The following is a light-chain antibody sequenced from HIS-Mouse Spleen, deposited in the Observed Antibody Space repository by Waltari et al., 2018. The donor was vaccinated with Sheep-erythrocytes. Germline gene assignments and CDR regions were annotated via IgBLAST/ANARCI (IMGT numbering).Light chain of an antibody. CDR2: DVS. Sequence: QSALTQPRSVSGSPGQSVTISCTGTSSAVCGDNYVAWYQQHPGKAPKLMIYDVSKWTSGVPDRFSGSKSGNTASLTISGLQAEDEADYYCCSYAGSYNHVFATGTKVTVL. V-gene: IGLV2-11*01. CDR3: CSYAGSYNHV. J-gene: IGLJ1*01. CDR1: SSAVCGDNY.